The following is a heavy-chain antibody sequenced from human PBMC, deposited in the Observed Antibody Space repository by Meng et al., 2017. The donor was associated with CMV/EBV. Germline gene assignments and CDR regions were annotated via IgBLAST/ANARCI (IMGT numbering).Heavy chain of an antibody. J-gene: IGHJ5*02. CDR3: KKDPKGIAVVPAAIRSGWFDP. Sequence: GGSLRLSCAASGFTVSSNEMSWVRQAPGKGLEWVSSISGGSTYYADSRKGRFTISRDNSKNTLHLQMNSLRAEDTAVYYCKKDPKGIAVVPAAIRSGWFDPWGQGTLVTVSS. V-gene: IGHV3-38-3*01. CDR1: GFTVSSNE. CDR2: ISGGST. D-gene: IGHD2-2*02.